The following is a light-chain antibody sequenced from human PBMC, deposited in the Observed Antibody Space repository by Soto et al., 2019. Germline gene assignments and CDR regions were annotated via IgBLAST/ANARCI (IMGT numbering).Light chain of an antibody. CDR1: QSVSSN. J-gene: IGKJ5*01. V-gene: IGKV3-20*01. CDR3: QQYGSSPRIT. Sequence: TQSPSTLSGSVGDRVTLSCGASQSVSSNLAWYQQKPGQSPRLLIYGASSRATGIPDRFSGSGSGTDFTLTISRLEPEDFAVYYCQQYGSSPRITFGQGTRLE. CDR2: GAS.